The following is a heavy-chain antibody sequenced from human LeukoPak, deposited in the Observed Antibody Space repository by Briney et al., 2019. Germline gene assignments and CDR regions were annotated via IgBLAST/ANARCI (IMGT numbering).Heavy chain of an antibody. D-gene: IGHD2-2*01. J-gene: IGHJ6*03. Sequence: SQTLSLTWAIAGDSVSSNSAAWNWIRQSPSRGLEWLGRTYYRSKWNNDYAVSVKSRITNNPDTSKNQFSLQLNSVTPEDTAVYYCARGTNQYYYYYYCMDVWGKGTTVTVSS. CDR3: ARGTNQYYYYYYCMDV. CDR2: TYYRSKWNN. V-gene: IGHV6-1*01. CDR1: GDSVSSNSAA.